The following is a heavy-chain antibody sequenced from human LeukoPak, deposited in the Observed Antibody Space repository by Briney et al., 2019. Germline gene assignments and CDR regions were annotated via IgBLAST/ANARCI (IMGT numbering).Heavy chain of an antibody. V-gene: IGHV4-4*07. CDR1: GGSISSYY. Sequence: SETLSLTCTVSGGSISSYYWSWIRQPAGKGLEWIGRIYTSGSTNYNPSLKSRVTMSVDTSKNQFSLKLSSVTAADTAVYYCARDRHAVAGWDILTGYSWGDGFDIWGQGTMVTVSS. D-gene: IGHD3-9*01. CDR3: ARDRHAVAGWDILTGYSWGDGFDI. CDR2: IYTSGST. J-gene: IGHJ3*02.